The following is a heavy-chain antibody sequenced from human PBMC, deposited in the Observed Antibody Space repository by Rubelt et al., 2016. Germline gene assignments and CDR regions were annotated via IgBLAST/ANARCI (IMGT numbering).Heavy chain of an antibody. CDR1: GFTFSDYY. CDR3: ARTRFGKQQAEVYFDY. V-gene: IGHV3-11*01. J-gene: IGHJ4*02. CDR2: ISSSGSTI. D-gene: IGHD3-10*01. Sequence: VQLVESGGGLVQPGGSLRLSCAASGFTFSDYYMSWIRQAPGKGLEWVSYISSSGSTIYYADSWKGRVTISRDNAKNSLYLQMNSLMAEDTAVYYCARTRFGKQQAEVYFDYWGQGTLVTVSS.